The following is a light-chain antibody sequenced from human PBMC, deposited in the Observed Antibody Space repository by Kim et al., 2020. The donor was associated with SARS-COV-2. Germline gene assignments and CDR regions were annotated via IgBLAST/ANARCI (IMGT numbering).Light chain of an antibody. V-gene: IGKV3-20*01. Sequence: VAPGERATLSCRASQSVTSDYLAWYQQKPGRAPRLLFYGASARATGIPDRFSGSGSGTDFTLTIARLEAEDFAVYYCQQYGDFRTFGQGTKVDIK. J-gene: IGKJ1*01. CDR1: QSVTSDY. CDR2: GAS. CDR3: QQYGDFRT.